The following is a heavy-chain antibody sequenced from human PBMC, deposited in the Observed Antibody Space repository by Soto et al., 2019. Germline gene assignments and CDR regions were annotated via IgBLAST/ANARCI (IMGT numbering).Heavy chain of an antibody. J-gene: IGHJ4*02. V-gene: IGHV4-34*01. CDR2: INQSGST. CDR1: GGSFSGYY. D-gene: IGHD5-12*01. Sequence: QVQLQQWGAGLLKPSETLSLTCAVYGGSFSGYYWSWIRQPPGKGLEWIGEINQSGSTNYNPSLKSRVTISVDTSKHQFSLKLSSVTAADTAVYYCARGRWLRSSLDYWGQGTLVTVSS. CDR3: ARGRWLRSSLDY.